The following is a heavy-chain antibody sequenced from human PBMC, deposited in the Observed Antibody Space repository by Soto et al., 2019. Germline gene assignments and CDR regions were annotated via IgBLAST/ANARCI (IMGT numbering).Heavy chain of an antibody. CDR1: GYTFTGYY. V-gene: IGHV1-2*04. J-gene: IGHJ6*02. CDR3: ARARITIFGVVPPDGMDV. CDR2: INPNSGGT. D-gene: IGHD3-3*01. Sequence: VASVKVSCKASGYTFTGYYMHWVRQAPGQGLEWMGWINPNSGGTNYAQKLQGWVTMTRDTSISTAYMELSRLRSDDTAVYYCARARITIFGVVPPDGMDVWGQGTTVTVSS.